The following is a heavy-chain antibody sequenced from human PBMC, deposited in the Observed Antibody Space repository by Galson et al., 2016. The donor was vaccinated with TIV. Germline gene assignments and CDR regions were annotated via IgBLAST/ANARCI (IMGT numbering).Heavy chain of an antibody. CDR1: GYTFTSYH. V-gene: IGHV1-46*01. Sequence: SVKVSCKASGYTFTSYHLHWVRQAPGRGLEWMGIIKDTGVTTTYPQRFQGRLTITRDTSTTTVYMELSSLRSEDTAVYYCAREMPATFFFDYWGQGTLVTVSS. CDR3: AREMPATFFFDY. CDR2: IKDTGVTT. D-gene: IGHD2-2*01. J-gene: IGHJ4*02.